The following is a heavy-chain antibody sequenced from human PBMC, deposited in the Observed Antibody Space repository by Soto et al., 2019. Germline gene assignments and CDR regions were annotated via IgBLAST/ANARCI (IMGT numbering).Heavy chain of an antibody. CDR3: ASRDPGTSVDY. Sequence: QVQLQESGPGLVKPSGTLSLTCAVSGGSFTSNNWWTWVRQTPGQGLEWIGEIYRTGSTNYNPSLKSRVTISIAKSENQFSLKVTSLTAADTAVYYCASRDPGTSVDYWGQGTLVTVSS. CDR2: IYRTGST. D-gene: IGHD1-7*01. V-gene: IGHV4-4*02. CDR1: GGSFTSNNW. J-gene: IGHJ4*02.